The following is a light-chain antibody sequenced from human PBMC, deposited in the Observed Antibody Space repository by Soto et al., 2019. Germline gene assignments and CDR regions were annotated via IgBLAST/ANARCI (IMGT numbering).Light chain of an antibody. V-gene: IGLV2-14*01. Sequence: QSVLTQPASVSGSPGQSITISCTGTSSDIGGYKYVSWYQQHPGKAPKLMIYDVSNRPSGVSNRFSGSKSGNTATLTISGLQGEDEAGYYCSSYTGGSTYVFGTGTKSPS. CDR1: SSDIGGYKY. CDR2: DVS. CDR3: SSYTGGSTYV. J-gene: IGLJ1*01.